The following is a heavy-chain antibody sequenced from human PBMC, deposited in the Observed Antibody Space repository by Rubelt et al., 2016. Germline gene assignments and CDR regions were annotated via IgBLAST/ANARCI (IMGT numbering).Heavy chain of an antibody. Sequence: LVQPGESLRLSCEGSGFTFSSYSMDWVRQVPGKGLEWISYISGGMETIYYADSVRGRFTISRDNSQNTLYRQINSLRAEDTAGYYCAKEQKLEQPHYFDYWGRGTLVTVSS. V-gene: IGHV3-48*01. CDR2: ISGGMETI. D-gene: IGHD1-26*01. CDR1: GFTFSSYS. CDR3: AKEQKLEQPHYFDY. J-gene: IGHJ4*02.